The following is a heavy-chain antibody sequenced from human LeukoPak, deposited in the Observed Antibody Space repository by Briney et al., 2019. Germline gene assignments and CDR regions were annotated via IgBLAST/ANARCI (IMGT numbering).Heavy chain of an antibody. D-gene: IGHD3-22*01. V-gene: IGHV4-30-2*01. Sequence: SETLSLTCAVSGGSIGSGGYSWSWIRQPPGKGLEWIGYIYHSGSTYYNPSLKSRVTISVDRSKNQFSLKLSSVTAADTAVYYCARSDSSGYRYREFDYWGQGTLVTVSS. CDR1: GGSIGSGGYS. CDR2: IYHSGST. CDR3: ARSDSSGYRYREFDY. J-gene: IGHJ4*02.